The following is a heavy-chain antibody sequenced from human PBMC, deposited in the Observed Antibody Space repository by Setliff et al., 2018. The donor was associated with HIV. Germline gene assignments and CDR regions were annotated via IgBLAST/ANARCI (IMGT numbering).Heavy chain of an antibody. V-gene: IGHV4-39*07. D-gene: IGHD3-22*01. CDR2: IYHSGKT. Sequence: NPSETLSLTCSVSGGSISSNKYYWSWIRQPPGKGLEWTGSIYHSGKTYYNPSLKSRVTISVDTSKNQFSLKLSSVTAADTAVYYCARAPGAYYYDSSGYPIGIRFDYWGQGTLVTVSS. J-gene: IGHJ4*02. CDR3: ARAPGAYYYDSSGYPIGIRFDY. CDR1: GGSISSNKYY.